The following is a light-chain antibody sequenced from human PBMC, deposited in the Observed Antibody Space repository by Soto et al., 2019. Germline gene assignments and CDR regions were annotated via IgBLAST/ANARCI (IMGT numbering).Light chain of an antibody. Sequence: EIVLTQSPGTLSLSPGERATLSCRASQSVSSSYLAWYQQKPGQAPRLLIYGASCRATGIPDRFSGSGSGTDVTLTIIRLEPEDFAVYYCQQYGSSHPYTFGQGTKLEIK. V-gene: IGKV3-20*01. CDR1: QSVSSSY. CDR2: GAS. J-gene: IGKJ2*01. CDR3: QQYGSSHPYT.